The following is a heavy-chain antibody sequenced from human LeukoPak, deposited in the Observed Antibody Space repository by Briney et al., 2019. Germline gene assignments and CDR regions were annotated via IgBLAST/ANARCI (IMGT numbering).Heavy chain of an antibody. Sequence: GGSLRLSCAASGFTFSSYWMSWVRQAPGKGLEWVANIKQDGSEKYYVDSVKGRFTISRDNAKNSLYLQMNSLRAEDTAVYYCAKDDYYDTSGYRDWGQGTLVTVSS. D-gene: IGHD3-22*01. CDR2: IKQDGSEK. CDR1: GFTFSSYW. CDR3: AKDDYYDTSGYRD. V-gene: IGHV3-7*01. J-gene: IGHJ4*02.